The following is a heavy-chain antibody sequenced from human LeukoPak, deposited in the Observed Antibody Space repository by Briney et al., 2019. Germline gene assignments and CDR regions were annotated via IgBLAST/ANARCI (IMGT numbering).Heavy chain of an antibody. V-gene: IGHV1-69*01. Sequence: PIFGTANYAQKFQGRVTITADESTSTAYMELSSLRSEDTAVYYCARGSSSSWYPYGMDVWGQGTTVTVSS. J-gene: IGHJ6*02. CDR3: ARGSSSSWYPYGMDV. CDR2: PIFGTA. D-gene: IGHD6-13*01.